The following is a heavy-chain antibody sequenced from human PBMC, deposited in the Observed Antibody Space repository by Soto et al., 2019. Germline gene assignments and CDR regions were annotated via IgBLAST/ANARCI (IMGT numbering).Heavy chain of an antibody. V-gene: IGHV4-39*01. Sequence: SETLSLTCTVSGGSISSSSYYWGWIRQPPGKGLEWIGSIYYSGSTYYNPSLKSRVTISVDTSKNTFSLKLSSVTAADTAVYYCARRYPKSYYYDSSGLGDAFDIWGQGTMVTVSS. D-gene: IGHD3-22*01. CDR2: IYYSGST. J-gene: IGHJ3*02. CDR1: GGSISSSSYY. CDR3: ARRYPKSYYYDSSGLGDAFDI.